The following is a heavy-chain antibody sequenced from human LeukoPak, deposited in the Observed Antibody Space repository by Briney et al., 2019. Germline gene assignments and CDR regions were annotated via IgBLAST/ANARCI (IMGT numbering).Heavy chain of an antibody. CDR2: IIPIFGTA. D-gene: IGHD1-26*01. Sequence: ASVKVSCKASGGTFSSYAISWVRQTPGQGLEWMGGIIPIFGTANYAQKFQGRVTITTDESTSTAYMELSSLRSEDTAVYYCARASYSGSYSADYWGQGTLVTVSS. V-gene: IGHV1-69*05. CDR1: GGTFSSYA. CDR3: ARASYSGSYSADY. J-gene: IGHJ4*02.